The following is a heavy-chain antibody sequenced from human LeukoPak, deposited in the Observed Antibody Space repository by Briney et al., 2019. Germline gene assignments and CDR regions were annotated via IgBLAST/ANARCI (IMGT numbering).Heavy chain of an antibody. CDR3: ARGRYGSGPPGGY. CDR1: GGTFSSYA. D-gene: IGHD3-10*01. V-gene: IGHV1-69*01. Sequence: ASVKVSCKASGGTFSSYAISWVRQAPGQGLEWMGGIIPIFGTANYAQKFQGRVTITADESTSTAYMELSSLRSEDTAVYYCARGRYGSGPPGGYWGRGTLVTVSS. CDR2: IIPIFGTA. J-gene: IGHJ4*02.